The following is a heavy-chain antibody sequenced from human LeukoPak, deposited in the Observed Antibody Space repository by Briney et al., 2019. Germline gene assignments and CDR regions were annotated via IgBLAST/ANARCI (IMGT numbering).Heavy chain of an antibody. V-gene: IGHV4-39*01. CDR2: IYYSGST. CDR3: VRSTNHADFDS. Sequence: SETLSLTCTVSGGSISSSNYYWGWIRHPPGKGLEWIGGIYYSGSTYYNPSLKSRVTISVDTSKDQFSLKLSSMTAADTAVYYCVRSTNHADFDSWGQGTLVTVSS. CDR1: GGSISSSNYY. D-gene: IGHD2-2*01. J-gene: IGHJ4*02.